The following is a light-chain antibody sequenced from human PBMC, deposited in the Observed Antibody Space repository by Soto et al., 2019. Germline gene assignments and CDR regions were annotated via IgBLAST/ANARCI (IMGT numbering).Light chain of an antibody. V-gene: IGLV1-44*01. CDR3: AAWDDSLNGHVV. J-gene: IGLJ2*01. CDR1: SSNIRSNT. Sequence: QSVLTQPPSASGTPGQRVTISCSGSSSNIRSNTVNWYQQLPGTAPKLLIYSNNQRPSGVPDRFSGSKSGTSASLAISGLQSEDEADYYGAAWDDSLNGHVVFGGGTKLTVL. CDR2: SNN.